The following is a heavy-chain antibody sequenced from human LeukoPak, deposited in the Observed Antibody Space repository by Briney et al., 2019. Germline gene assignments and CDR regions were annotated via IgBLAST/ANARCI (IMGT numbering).Heavy chain of an antibody. V-gene: IGHV4-34*01. Sequence: PGGSLRLSCASSGFTFSTYWMSWVRQAPGKGLEWIGEINHSGSTNYNPSLKSRVTISVDTSKNQFSLKLSSVTAADTAVYYCASVGSSGWPYYYYGMDVWGQGTTVTVSS. CDR1: GFTFSTYW. CDR3: ASVGSSGWPYYYYGMDV. J-gene: IGHJ6*02. CDR2: INHSGST. D-gene: IGHD6-19*01.